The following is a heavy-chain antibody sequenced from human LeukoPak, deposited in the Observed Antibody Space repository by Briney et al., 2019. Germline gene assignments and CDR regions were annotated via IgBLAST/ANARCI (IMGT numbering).Heavy chain of an antibody. V-gene: IGHV4-59*01. CDR3: ARGDYGGWFDP. Sequence: PSETLSLTCTVSGGSSSSYYWSWIRQPPGKGLEWIGYIYYSGSTNYNPSLKSRVTISVDTSKNQFSLKLSSVTAADTAVYYCARGDYGGWFDPWGQGTLVTVSS. CDR2: IYYSGST. D-gene: IGHD4-17*01. CDR1: GGSSSSYY. J-gene: IGHJ5*02.